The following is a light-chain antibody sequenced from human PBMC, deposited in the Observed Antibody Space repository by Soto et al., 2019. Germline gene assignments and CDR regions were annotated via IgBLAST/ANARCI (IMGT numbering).Light chain of an antibody. CDR3: QQANSFPIT. V-gene: IGKV1-12*01. CDR2: EAT. CDR1: QGLKF. J-gene: IGKJ5*01. Sequence: DIQMTQAPSSLSASVGDTVTITCRASQGLKFLAWYQQKPGKAPRLLIYEATNLQSGVPPRFSGSGSGTDFTLTISSLQPEDFATYFCQQANSFPITFGQGTRLEI.